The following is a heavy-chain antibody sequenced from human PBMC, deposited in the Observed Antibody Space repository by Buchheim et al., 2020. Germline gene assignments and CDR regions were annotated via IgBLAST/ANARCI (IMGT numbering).Heavy chain of an antibody. CDR1: GFTFSSYG. V-gene: IGHV3-30*03. Sequence: QVQLVESGGGVVQPGRSLRLSCAASGFTFSSYGMHWVRQAPGKGLEWVAVISYDGSNKYYADSVKGRFTISRDNPENSLYLQMNSLRVEDTAVYYCARDSTYGLSVWGQGT. CDR2: ISYDGSNK. J-gene: IGHJ6*02. CDR3: ARDSTYGLSV.